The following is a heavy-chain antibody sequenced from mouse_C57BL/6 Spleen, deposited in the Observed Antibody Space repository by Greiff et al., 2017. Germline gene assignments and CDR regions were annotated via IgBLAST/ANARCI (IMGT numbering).Heavy chain of an antibody. CDR2: IYPGSGST. CDR1: GYTFTSYW. J-gene: IGHJ4*01. CDR3: ARSGRLRLDAMDY. D-gene: IGHD2-4*01. V-gene: IGHV1-55*01. Sequence: VQLQQPGAELVKPGASVKMSCKASGYTFTSYWITWVKQRPGQGLEWIGDIYPGSGSTNYNEKFKSKATLTVDTSSSTAYMQLSSLTSEDSAVYYCARSGRLRLDAMDYWGQGTSVTVSS.